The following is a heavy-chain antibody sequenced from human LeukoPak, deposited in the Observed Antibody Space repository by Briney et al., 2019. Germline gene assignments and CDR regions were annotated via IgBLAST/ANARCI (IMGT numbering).Heavy chain of an antibody. J-gene: IGHJ1*01. CDR3: ARRRYYDGSGYLE. CDR2: IYYSGRT. CDR1: GDSVSRSDSY. V-gene: IGHV4-39*01. D-gene: IGHD3-22*01. Sequence: SETLSLTCSVSGDSVSRSDSYWDWIRQPPGKRLQWIGTIYYSGRTYYSPSLKSRVTMSVDTSNNQFSLNLRSVTAADTAVYYCARRRYYDGSGYLEWGQGTLLSVSS.